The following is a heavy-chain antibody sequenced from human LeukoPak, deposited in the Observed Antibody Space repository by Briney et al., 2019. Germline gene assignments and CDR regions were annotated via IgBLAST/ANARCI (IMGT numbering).Heavy chain of an antibody. D-gene: IGHD3-10*01. Sequence: ASVEVSCKASGYTFTSYYMHWVRQAPGQGLEWMGIINPSGGSTSYAQKFQGRVTMTRDMSTSTVYMELSSLRSEDTAVYYCARYYYGSGTPSGLDPWGQGTLVTVSS. V-gene: IGHV1-46*01. J-gene: IGHJ5*02. CDR1: GYTFTSYY. CDR2: INPSGGST. CDR3: ARYYYGSGTPSGLDP.